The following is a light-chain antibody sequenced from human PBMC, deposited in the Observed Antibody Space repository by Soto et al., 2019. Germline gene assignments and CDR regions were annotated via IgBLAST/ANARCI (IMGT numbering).Light chain of an antibody. CDR1: SSDVGGYNY. CDR2: EVS. Sequence: QSALTQPPSASGSPGQSVTISCTGTSSDVGGYNYVSRYQQHPGKAPKLMIYEVSERPSGVPDRFSGSKSGNTASLTVSGLQAADEADYFCKSYAGSNTYVFGSGTKVTVL. J-gene: IGLJ1*01. CDR3: KSYAGSNTYV. V-gene: IGLV2-8*01.